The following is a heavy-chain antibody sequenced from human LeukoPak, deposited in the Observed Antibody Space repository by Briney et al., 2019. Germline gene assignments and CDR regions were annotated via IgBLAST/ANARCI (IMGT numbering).Heavy chain of an antibody. CDR2: IYYSGST. CDR1: GGSISSYY. D-gene: IGHD5-12*01. V-gene: IGHV4-59*06. Sequence: SETLSLTCTVSGGSISSYYWSWIRQHPGKGLEWIGYIYYSGSTYYNPSLKSRVTISVDTSKNQFSLKLSSVTAADTAVYYCARVIVATYYLDYWGQGTLVTVSS. J-gene: IGHJ4*02. CDR3: ARVIVATYYLDY.